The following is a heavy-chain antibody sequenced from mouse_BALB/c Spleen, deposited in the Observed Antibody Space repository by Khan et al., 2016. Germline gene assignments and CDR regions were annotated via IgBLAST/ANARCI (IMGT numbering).Heavy chain of an antibody. J-gene: IGHJ1*01. CDR1: GFSLTSYG. CDR2: IWSGGST. V-gene: IGHV2-2*02. D-gene: IGHD1-1*01. Sequence: QVQLKQSGPGLVQPSQSLSITCTVSGFSLTSYGVHWVRQSPGKGLEWLGVIWSGGSTDYNAAFISRLSISKDNSKTQVFFQMHSLQANDTAIYYCARNWGTVVATDWYFDVWGAGTTVTVSS. CDR3: ARNWGTVVATDWYFDV.